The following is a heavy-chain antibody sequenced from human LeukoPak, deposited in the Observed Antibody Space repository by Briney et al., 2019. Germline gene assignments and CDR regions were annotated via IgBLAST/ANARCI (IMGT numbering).Heavy chain of an antibody. CDR3: ARAREDYVFDY. V-gene: IGHV1-69*13. CDR1: GGTFSSYT. J-gene: IGHJ4*02. CDR2: IIPIFGTA. D-gene: IGHD4-17*01. Sequence: ASVKVSCKASGGTFSSYTISWVRQAPGQGLEWMGGIIPIFGTANYVQNFQGRVTITADESTSTAYMELSSLRSEDTAVFYCARAREDYVFDYWGQGTLVTVSS.